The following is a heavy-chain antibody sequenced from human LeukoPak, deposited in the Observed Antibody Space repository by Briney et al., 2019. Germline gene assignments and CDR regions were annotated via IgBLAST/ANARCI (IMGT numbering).Heavy chain of an antibody. V-gene: IGHV4-34*01. CDR2: IHHSGIT. CDR3: ARGHSTSRFDI. J-gene: IGHJ4*02. Sequence: SETLSHTCSVSDGSFSGFYCSWIRQVPGKGLEWLGEIHHSGITNYIPSLRSRLTLSEDTPNTQFSLKLTSATAADTALYFCARGHSTSRFDIWGRGTQVTVSS. CDR1: DGSFSGFY. D-gene: IGHD2-2*01.